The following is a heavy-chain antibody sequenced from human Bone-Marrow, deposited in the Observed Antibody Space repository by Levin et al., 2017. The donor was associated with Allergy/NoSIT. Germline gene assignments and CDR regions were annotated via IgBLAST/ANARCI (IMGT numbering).Heavy chain of an antibody. CDR3: GKDRPEAFDTSGYYLDALDT. CDR2: ISGSGGNT. CDR1: GFPFSNYA. J-gene: IGHJ3*02. Sequence: GGSLRLSCAGSGFPFSNYAMTWVRQAPGKGLEWVSAISGSGGNTFYADSVTGRFTISRDNSKNTLYLQMNSLRAEDTAVYYCGKDRPEAFDTSGYYLDALDTWGQGTMVTVSS. D-gene: IGHD3-22*01. V-gene: IGHV3-23*01.